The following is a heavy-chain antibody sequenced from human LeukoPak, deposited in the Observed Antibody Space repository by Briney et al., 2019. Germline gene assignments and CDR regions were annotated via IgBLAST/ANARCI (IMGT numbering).Heavy chain of an antibody. D-gene: IGHD6-6*01. CDR1: GGSFNGYY. Sequence: SETLSLTCAVYGGSFNGYYWTWIRQPPGKGPEWIGEINKSGSTNYNPSLKSRVTMSIDTSKNQISLRLTSVTAADTAVYYCARNSAYSTSSGFNSWGQGTLSPSPQ. CDR2: INKSGST. J-gene: IGHJ4*02. V-gene: IGHV4-34*01. CDR3: ARNSAYSTSSGFNS.